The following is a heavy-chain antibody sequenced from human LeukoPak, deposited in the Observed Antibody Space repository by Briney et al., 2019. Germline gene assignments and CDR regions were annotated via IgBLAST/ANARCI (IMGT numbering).Heavy chain of an antibody. D-gene: IGHD3-10*01. CDR1: GFTFSSYR. CDR2: ISSSSSYI. V-gene: IGHV3-21*01. J-gene: IGHJ4*02. CDR3: ARESPMVRGVIIS. Sequence: GGSLRLSCAASGFTFSSYRMNWVRQAPGKGLEWVSSISSSSSYIYYADSVKGRFTISRDNAKNSLYLQMNSLRAEDTAVYYCARESPMVRGVIISWGQGTLVTVSS.